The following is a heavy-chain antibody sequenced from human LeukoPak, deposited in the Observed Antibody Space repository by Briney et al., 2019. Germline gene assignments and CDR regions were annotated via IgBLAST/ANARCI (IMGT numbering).Heavy chain of an antibody. CDR1: GGSISSGSHY. J-gene: IGHJ6*01. CDR2: ISSSGST. D-gene: IGHD2-21*01. CDR3: ARITFVVEGYGMDV. Sequence: TSETLSLTCKVSGGSISSGSHYWSWIRQPAGKGLEWIGRISSSGSTIYNPSLKSRVTISVDMSKNQFSLKLTSVTAADTAVYYCARITFVVEGYGMDVWGQGTTVTVSS. V-gene: IGHV4-61*02.